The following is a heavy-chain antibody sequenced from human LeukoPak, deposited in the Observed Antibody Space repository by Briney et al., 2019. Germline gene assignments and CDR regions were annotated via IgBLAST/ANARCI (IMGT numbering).Heavy chain of an antibody. CDR3: TRDRTTVTIAYFQH. J-gene: IGHJ1*01. CDR2: ISGSGGST. Sequence: PGGSLRLSCAASGFTFSSYGMSWVRQAPGKGLEWVSAISGSGGSTYYADSVKGRFTISRDNSKNTLYLQMNSLKTEDTAVYYCTRDRTTVTIAYFQHWGQGTLVTVSS. V-gene: IGHV3-23*01. CDR1: GFTFSSYG. D-gene: IGHD4-17*01.